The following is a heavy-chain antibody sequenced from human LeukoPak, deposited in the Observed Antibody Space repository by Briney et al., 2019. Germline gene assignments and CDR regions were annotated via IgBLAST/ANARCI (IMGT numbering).Heavy chain of an antibody. Sequence: PGGSLRLSCAASGFTFGIYSMNWVRQAPGKGLEWVSYISSSSSFTYYADSVKGRFTISRDNAKNSLYLQMNSLRAEDTAVYYCARELGSSGWYFDAFDVWGQGTMVTVSS. CDR1: GFTFGIYS. CDR2: ISSSSSFT. D-gene: IGHD6-19*01. V-gene: IGHV3-48*01. CDR3: ARELGSSGWYFDAFDV. J-gene: IGHJ3*01.